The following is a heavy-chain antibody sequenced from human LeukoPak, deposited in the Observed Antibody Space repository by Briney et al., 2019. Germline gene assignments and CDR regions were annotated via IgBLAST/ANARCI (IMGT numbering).Heavy chain of an antibody. CDR2: INHSGST. D-gene: IGHD4-17*01. J-gene: IGHJ4*02. CDR1: GGSFSGYY. V-gene: IGHV4-34*01. CDR3: ARRTVTTIWH. Sequence: SETLSLTCAVYGGSFSGYYWSWIRQPPGKGLEWIGEINHSGSTNYNPSLKSRVTISVDTSKNQFSLKLSSVTAADTAVYYCARRTVTTIWHWGQGTLVTVSS.